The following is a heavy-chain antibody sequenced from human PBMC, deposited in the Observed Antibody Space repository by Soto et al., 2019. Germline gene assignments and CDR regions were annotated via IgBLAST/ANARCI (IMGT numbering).Heavy chain of an antibody. J-gene: IGHJ4*02. Sequence: SETLSLTCTVSGGSISSGGYYWRWIRQHPGKGLEWIGYIYYSGSTYYNPSLKSRVTISVDTSKNQFSLKLSSVTAADTAVYYCARNVDSSGYFDYWGQGTLFTVSS. CDR2: IYYSGST. CDR1: GGSISSGGYY. CDR3: ARNVDSSGYFDY. V-gene: IGHV4-31*03. D-gene: IGHD3-22*01.